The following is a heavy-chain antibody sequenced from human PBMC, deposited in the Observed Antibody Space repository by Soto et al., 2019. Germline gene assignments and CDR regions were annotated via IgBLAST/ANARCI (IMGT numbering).Heavy chain of an antibody. V-gene: IGHV1-24*01. CDR1: GYTLIALS. CDR2: FDPEDGET. CDR3: ATGGSRDAFDI. Sequence: ASVKVSCKDSGYTLIALSMHWVRQAPGKGLEWMGSFDPEDGETIYAQKFQGRVTMTEDTSTDTAYMELSSLRSEDTAMYYCATGGSRDAFDIWGQGTMVTVSS. J-gene: IGHJ3*02. D-gene: IGHD1-26*01.